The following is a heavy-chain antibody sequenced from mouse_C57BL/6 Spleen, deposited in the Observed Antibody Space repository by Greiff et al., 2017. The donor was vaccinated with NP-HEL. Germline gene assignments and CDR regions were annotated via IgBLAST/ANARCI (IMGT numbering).Heavy chain of an antibody. Sequence: VQLQQSGPELVKPGASVKISCKASGYTFTDYYMNWVKQSHGKSLEWIGDINPNNGGTSYNQKFKGKATLTVDKYSSTAYMELRSLTSEDSAVYYCAPYGYSYAMDYWGQGTSVTVSS. J-gene: IGHJ4*01. CDR3: APYGYSYAMDY. CDR1: GYTFTDYY. D-gene: IGHD2-2*01. CDR2: INPNNGGT. V-gene: IGHV1-26*01.